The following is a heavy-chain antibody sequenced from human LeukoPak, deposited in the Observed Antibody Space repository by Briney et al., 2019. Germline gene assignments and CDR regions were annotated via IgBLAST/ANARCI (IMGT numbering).Heavy chain of an antibody. Sequence: ASVRVSFTASGYTFTVYYMHWVRQAPGQGVEWMGWINPNSGGTNYTQKFQGRVTITRDTSISTAYMELSRLRSYDTAVYYCARGSWVDYWGQGTLVTVSS. CDR1: GYTFTVYY. D-gene: IGHD2-15*01. J-gene: IGHJ4*02. CDR2: INPNSGGT. V-gene: IGHV1-2*02. CDR3: ARGSWVDY.